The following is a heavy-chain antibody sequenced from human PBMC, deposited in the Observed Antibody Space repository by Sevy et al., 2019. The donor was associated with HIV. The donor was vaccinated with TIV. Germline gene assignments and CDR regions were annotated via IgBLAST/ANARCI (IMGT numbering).Heavy chain of an antibody. CDR3: AKDLGYCSGGSCYSFDY. D-gene: IGHD2-15*01. J-gene: IGHJ4*02. CDR1: GFTFSSYG. CDR2: ISYDGSNK. Sequence: GGSLRLSCAASGFTFSSYGMHWVRQAPGKGLEWVAVISYDGSNKYYADSVKGRFTISRDNSKNTLYLQMNSLRAEETAVYYCAKDLGYCSGGSCYSFDYWGQGTLVTVSS. V-gene: IGHV3-30*18.